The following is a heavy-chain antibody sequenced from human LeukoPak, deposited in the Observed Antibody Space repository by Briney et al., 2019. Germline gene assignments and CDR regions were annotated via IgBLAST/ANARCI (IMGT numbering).Heavy chain of an antibody. CDR2: INSDGSST. J-gene: IGHJ4*02. Sequence: GGSLRLSCAASGFTFISYWMHCVRQAPGKGLLWVSRINSDGSSTSYADSVKGRFTISRDNAKNTMYLQMNSLRAEDTAVYYCARARGYPDYWGQGTLVTVSS. V-gene: IGHV3-74*01. D-gene: IGHD5-18*01. CDR3: ARARGYPDY. CDR1: GFTFISYW.